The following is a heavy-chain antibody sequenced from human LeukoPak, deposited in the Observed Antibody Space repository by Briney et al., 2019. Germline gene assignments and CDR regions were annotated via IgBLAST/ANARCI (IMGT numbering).Heavy chain of an antibody. CDR1: RFTFNNYW. J-gene: IGHJ4*02. V-gene: IGHV3-48*04. D-gene: IGHD5-12*01. CDR2: ISSSGSTK. Sequence: PGGSLRLSCAASRFTFNNYWMTWVRQAPGKGLEWVSYISSSGSTKYYADSVKGRFTISRDNAKNSLYLQMNTLRAEDTAVYYCARGQGRWLRAVDYWGQGTLVTVSS. CDR3: ARGQGRWLRAVDY.